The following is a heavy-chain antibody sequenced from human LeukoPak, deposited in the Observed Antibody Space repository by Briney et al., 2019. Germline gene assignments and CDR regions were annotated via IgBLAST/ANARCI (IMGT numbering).Heavy chain of an antibody. Sequence: GRSLRLSCAPSVFTLRIYAVHGVREARDEGLEGVAVISYDGSNKYYTDSVRGRFTISRANSKNTLYLQMTSLRAEDTAVYYCARSDHTYYYDSSGYNQPVDWGQGTLVTVSS. V-gene: IGHV3-30-3*01. CDR1: VFTLRIYA. D-gene: IGHD3-22*01. CDR3: ARSDHTYYYDSSGYNQPVD. CDR2: ISYDGSNK. J-gene: IGHJ4*02.